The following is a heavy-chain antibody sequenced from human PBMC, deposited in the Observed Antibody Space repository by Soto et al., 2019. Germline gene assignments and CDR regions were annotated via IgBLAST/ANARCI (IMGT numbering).Heavy chain of an antibody. Sequence: PGGSVRLSCAASGFTFSSYWMHWVRQAPGKGLVWVSRINSDGSSTSYADSVKGRFTISRDNAKNTLYLQMNSLRAEDTAVYYCARVRGQIYGMDVWGQGTTVTVSS. CDR3: ARVRGQIYGMDV. CDR2: INSDGSST. V-gene: IGHV3-74*01. J-gene: IGHJ6*02. D-gene: IGHD3-10*01. CDR1: GFTFSSYW.